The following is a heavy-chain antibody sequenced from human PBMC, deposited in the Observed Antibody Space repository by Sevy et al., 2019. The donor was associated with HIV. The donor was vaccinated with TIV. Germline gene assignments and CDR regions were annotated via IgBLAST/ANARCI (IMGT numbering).Heavy chain of an antibody. Sequence: ASVKVSCKASGYTFNSYVITWVRQAPGQGLEWMGKISGYNDDTKYGQKFQGRVTMTTDPSTSTAYMELRSLKSDDTAVYYCARAPSGSQGPGQYFQHWGQGTLVTVSS. V-gene: IGHV1-18*01. D-gene: IGHD1-26*01. J-gene: IGHJ1*01. CDR1: GYTFNSYV. CDR3: ARAPSGSQGPGQYFQH. CDR2: ISGYNDDT.